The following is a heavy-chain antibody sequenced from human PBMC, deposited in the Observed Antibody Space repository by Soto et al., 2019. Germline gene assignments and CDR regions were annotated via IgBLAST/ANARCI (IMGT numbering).Heavy chain of an antibody. D-gene: IGHD3-22*01. CDR2: ITGNGGT. CDR3: AKDAPGSGWLSDY. Sequence: GGSLRLSCAASGFTFSIYAMSWVRQAPGKGLEWVSTITGNGGTSYADFVRGRFTISRDNSKNTLYLQMNSLRPEDTAVYYCAKDAPGSGWLSDYWGQGTLVTVSS. J-gene: IGHJ4*02. V-gene: IGHV3-23*01. CDR1: GFTFSIYA.